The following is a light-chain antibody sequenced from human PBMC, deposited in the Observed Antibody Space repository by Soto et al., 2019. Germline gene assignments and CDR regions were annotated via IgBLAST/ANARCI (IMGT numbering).Light chain of an antibody. CDR2: AAS. CDR1: QSIGTY. J-gene: IGKJ1*01. Sequence: PPSLSDSLADRLTITCRASQSIGTYLHWYQQKAGKAPKLQIYAASNLQSGVPSRFSGSGSGTDFTLTMNRLQPEDFATYHCHQGSITLWTLGQGTKVDI. CDR3: HQGSITLWT. V-gene: IGKV1-39*01.